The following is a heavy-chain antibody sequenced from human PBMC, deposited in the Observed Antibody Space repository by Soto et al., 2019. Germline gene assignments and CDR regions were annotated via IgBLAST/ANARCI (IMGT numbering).Heavy chain of an antibody. V-gene: IGHV4-59*01. Sequence: SETLSLTCTVSGGSIISYYWSWIRQPPGKGLEWIGYIYYSGSTNYNPSLKSRVTISVDTSKNQFSLKLSSVTAADTAVYYCARADHRQLVHDYWGQGTLVTVSS. CDR1: GGSIISYY. D-gene: IGHD6-13*01. J-gene: IGHJ4*02. CDR3: ARADHRQLVHDY. CDR2: IYYSGST.